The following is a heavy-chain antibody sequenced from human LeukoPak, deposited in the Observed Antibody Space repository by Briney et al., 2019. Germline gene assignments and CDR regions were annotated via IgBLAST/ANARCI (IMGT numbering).Heavy chain of an antibody. J-gene: IGHJ4*02. Sequence: SETLSLTCAVSGGPFSGYFWSWIRQSSGKGLEWIGEIHNSGTTNYNPPLNSRVTISENTSKNQFYLNLSSVTAADTAVYYCARRYYYNLGSFPFDFWGQGTLVTVSS. V-gene: IGHV4-34*01. D-gene: IGHD3-10*01. CDR1: GGPFSGYF. CDR2: IHNSGTT. CDR3: ARRYYYNLGSFPFDF.